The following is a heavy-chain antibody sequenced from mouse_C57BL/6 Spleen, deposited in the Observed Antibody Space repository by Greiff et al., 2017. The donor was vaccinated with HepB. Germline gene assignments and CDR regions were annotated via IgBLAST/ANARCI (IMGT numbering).Heavy chain of an antibody. V-gene: IGHV1-50*01. CDR1: GYTFTSYW. D-gene: IGHD2-4*01. CDR3: ARNPHYYDYDVGYAMDY. J-gene: IGHJ4*01. CDR2: IDPSDSYT. Sequence: QVQLQQPGAELVKPGASVKLSCKASGYTFTSYWMQWVKQRPGQGLEWIGEIDPSDSYTNYNQKFKGKATLTVDTSSSTAYMQLSSLTSEDSAVYYCARNPHYYDYDVGYAMDYWGQGTSVTVSS.